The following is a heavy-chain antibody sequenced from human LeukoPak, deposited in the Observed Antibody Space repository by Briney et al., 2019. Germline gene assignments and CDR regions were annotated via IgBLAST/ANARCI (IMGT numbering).Heavy chain of an antibody. CDR2: IYYSGST. CDR1: GGSISSYY. CDR3: ARIAVAGYFDY. J-gene: IGHJ4*02. V-gene: IGHV4-59*01. D-gene: IGHD6-19*01. Sequence: SETLSLTCTVSGGSISSYYWSWLRQPPGKGLEWFGYIYYSGSTNYNPSLKSRVITSVDTSKNQFSLKLSPVTAADTAVYYCARIAVAGYFDYWGQGTLVTVSS.